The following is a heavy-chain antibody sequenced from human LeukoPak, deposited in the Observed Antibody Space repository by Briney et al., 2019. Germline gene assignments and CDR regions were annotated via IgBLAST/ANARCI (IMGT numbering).Heavy chain of an antibody. D-gene: IGHD2-2*01. CDR1: GVSISNYY. CDR2: IYYSGST. J-gene: IGHJ4*02. Sequence: PSETLSLTCTVSGVSISNYYWSWIRQPPGKGLEWMGYIYYSGSTNYNPSLKSRATISVDTSKNQLSLKLSSVTAADTVVYYCARRVVPAATFDYWGQGTLVTVSS. V-gene: IGHV4-59*08. CDR3: ARRVVPAATFDY.